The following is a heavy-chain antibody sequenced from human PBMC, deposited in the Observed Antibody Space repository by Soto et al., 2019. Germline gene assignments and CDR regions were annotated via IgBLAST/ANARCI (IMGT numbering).Heavy chain of an antibody. D-gene: IGHD2-15*01. CDR3: ARPECSGGRCYGF. CDR1: GYTFTSYA. J-gene: IGHJ4*02. Sequence: ASVKVSCKASGYTFTSYAMHWVRQAPGQRLEWMGWINAGNGNTKYSQKFQGRVTITRDTSASTAYMELSSLRSEDTAVYYCARPECSGGRCYGFWGQGTLVTVSS. CDR2: INAGNGNT. V-gene: IGHV1-3*01.